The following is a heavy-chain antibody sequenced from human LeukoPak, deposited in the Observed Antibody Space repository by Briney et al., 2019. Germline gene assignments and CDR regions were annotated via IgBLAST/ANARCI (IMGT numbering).Heavy chain of an antibody. D-gene: IGHD3-10*01. J-gene: IGHJ5*01. V-gene: IGHV4-59*08. Sequence: SETLSLTCTVSGISFSNYYWSWIRQPPGKGLEWIGYIYNSGNTNYSPSLKSRVTISLDTSENQFSLRLSSVTAADTAVYYCARLGDFHGSGSYFDFWGQGTLVTVSS. CDR2: IYNSGNT. CDR3: ARLGDFHGSGSYFDF. CDR1: GISFSNYY.